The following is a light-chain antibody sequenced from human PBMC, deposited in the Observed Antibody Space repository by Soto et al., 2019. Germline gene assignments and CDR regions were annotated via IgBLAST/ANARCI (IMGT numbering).Light chain of an antibody. CDR1: GSIRSW. J-gene: IGKJ1*01. Sequence: DIQMTPSPSTLSASIGDRVPLTGRGSGSIRSWLAWYQHKPGTAPKLPLYDSSSLESGVPSRFSGSGSATEFTLTISSLQPEYFATYYCQQYNNYWTFGQGTKVDI. CDR2: DSS. CDR3: QQYNNYWT. V-gene: IGKV1-5*01.